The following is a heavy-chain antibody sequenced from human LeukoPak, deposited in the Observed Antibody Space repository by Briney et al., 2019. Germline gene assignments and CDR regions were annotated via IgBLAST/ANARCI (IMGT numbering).Heavy chain of an antibody. D-gene: IGHD4-17*01. V-gene: IGHV4-4*07. CDR1: GGSISSYY. CDR3: GGDLYGYYLDY. Sequence: PSETLSLTCTVSGGSISSYYWSWIRQPAGKGLEWIGRIYTSGSTNYNPSLKSRVTMSVDTSKNQFSLKLSSVTPADRAVFFWGGDLYGYYLDYWGKGTPVTVSS. CDR2: IYTSGST. J-gene: IGHJ4*01.